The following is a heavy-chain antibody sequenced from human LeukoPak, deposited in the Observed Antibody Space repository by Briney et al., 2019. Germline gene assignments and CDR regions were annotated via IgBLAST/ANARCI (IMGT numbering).Heavy chain of an antibody. Sequence: GGSLRLSCAASGFTVSSCGMHWVRQAPGKGLEWVALLRYDGSNKYYAASVRGRFTISRDDSKNTLYLQMNSLRPEDTAVYYCAKTKPYGTTWYGGIDWGQGALVTVSS. CDR1: GFTVSSCG. J-gene: IGHJ4*02. V-gene: IGHV3-30*02. D-gene: IGHD6-13*01. CDR3: AKTKPYGTTWYGGID. CDR2: LRYDGSNK.